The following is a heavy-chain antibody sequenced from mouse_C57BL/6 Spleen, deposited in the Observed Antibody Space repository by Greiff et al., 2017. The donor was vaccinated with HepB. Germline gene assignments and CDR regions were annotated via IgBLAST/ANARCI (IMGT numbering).Heavy chain of an antibody. J-gene: IGHJ3*01. CDR1: GYTFTDYN. V-gene: IGHV1-22*01. CDR3: AKGAQATKAWFAY. D-gene: IGHD3-2*02. CDR2: INPNNGGT. Sequence: EVQLQESGPELVKPGASVKMSCEASGYTFTDYNMHWVKQSHGKSLEWIGYINPNNGGTSYNQKLKGKATLTVNKSSSTAYMELRSLTSEDSAVYYWAKGAQATKAWFAYWGQGTLVTVSA.